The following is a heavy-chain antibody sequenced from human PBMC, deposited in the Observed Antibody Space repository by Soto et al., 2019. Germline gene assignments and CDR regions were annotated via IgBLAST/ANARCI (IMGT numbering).Heavy chain of an antibody. Sequence: SETLSLTCTVSGGSINTYYWSWIRQAAGKGLEWIGRIYSGGSTNYNPSLMSRVSVSVDMSKNQFSLKLSSVTAAATAVYYCARGQGGLGEFSPDYWGHGTLVTVSS. J-gene: IGHJ4*01. CDR3: ARGQGGLGEFSPDY. CDR1: GGSINTYY. CDR2: IYSGGST. V-gene: IGHV4-4*07. D-gene: IGHD3-10*01.